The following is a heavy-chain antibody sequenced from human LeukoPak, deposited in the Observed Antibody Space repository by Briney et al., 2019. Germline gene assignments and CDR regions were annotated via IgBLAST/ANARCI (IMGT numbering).Heavy chain of an antibody. CDR2: ISYDGSNK. Sequence: GGSLRLSCAASGFTFSSYGMHWVRQTPGKGLEWVAVISYDGSNKYYAGSVKGRFTISRDNSKNTLYLQMNSLRAEDTAVYYCAKVGGGLTIFGVVIAHYYYYGMDVWGQGTTVTVS. D-gene: IGHD3-3*01. CDR1: GFTFSSYG. CDR3: AKVGGGLTIFGVVIAHYYYYGMDV. V-gene: IGHV3-30*18. J-gene: IGHJ6*02.